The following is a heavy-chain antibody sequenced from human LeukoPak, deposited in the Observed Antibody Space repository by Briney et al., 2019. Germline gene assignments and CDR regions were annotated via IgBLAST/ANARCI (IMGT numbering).Heavy chain of an antibody. D-gene: IGHD3-9*01. CDR1: GFTVSSNY. CDR3: AKLRYFDWLPSYYFDY. V-gene: IGHV3-23*01. J-gene: IGHJ4*02. Sequence: GGSLRLSCAASGFTVSSNYMSWVRQAPGKGLEWVSAISGSGGSTYYADSVKGRFTISRDNSKNTLYLQMNSLRAEDTAVYYCAKLRYFDWLPSYYFDYWGQGTLVTVSS. CDR2: ISGSGGST.